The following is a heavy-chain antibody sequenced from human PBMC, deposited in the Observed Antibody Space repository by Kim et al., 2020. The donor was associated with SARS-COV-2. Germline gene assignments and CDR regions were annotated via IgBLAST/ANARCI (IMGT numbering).Heavy chain of an antibody. CDR1: GYTFTSYG. Sequence: ASVKVSCKASGYTFTSYGISWVRQAPGQGLEWIGWISAYNGNTNYAQKLQGRVTMTTDTSTSTAYMELRSLRSDDTAVYYCARDRLVLLWFRELLSPDAFDIWGQGTMVTVSS. J-gene: IGHJ3*02. CDR2: ISAYNGNT. D-gene: IGHD3-10*01. V-gene: IGHV1-18*01. CDR3: ARDRLVLLWFRELLSPDAFDI.